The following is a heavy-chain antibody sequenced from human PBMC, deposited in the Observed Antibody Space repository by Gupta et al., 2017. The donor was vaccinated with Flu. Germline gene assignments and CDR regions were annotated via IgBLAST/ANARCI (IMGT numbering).Heavy chain of an antibody. J-gene: IGHJ6*02. D-gene: IGHD3-22*01. V-gene: IGHV4-39*01. Sequence: TYYNPSLKSRVTISVDTSKNQFSLKLSSVTAADTAVYYCARGYYDSSGLNGMDVWGQGTTVTVSS. CDR3: ARGYYDSSGLNGMDV. CDR2: T.